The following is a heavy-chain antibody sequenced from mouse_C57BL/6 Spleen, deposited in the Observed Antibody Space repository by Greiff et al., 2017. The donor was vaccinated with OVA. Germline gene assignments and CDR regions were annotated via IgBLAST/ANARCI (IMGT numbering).Heavy chain of an antibody. D-gene: IGHD3-3*01. V-gene: IGHV1-61*01. CDR1: GYTFTSYW. CDR3: ARGGLEYAMDY. CDR2: IYPSDSET. J-gene: IGHJ4*01. Sequence: VQLQQPGAELVRPGSSVKLSCKASGYTFTSYWMDWVKQRPGQGLEWIGNIYPSDSETHYNQKFKDKATLTVDKSSSTAYMQLSSLTSEDSAVYYCARGGLEYAMDYWGQGTSVTVSS.